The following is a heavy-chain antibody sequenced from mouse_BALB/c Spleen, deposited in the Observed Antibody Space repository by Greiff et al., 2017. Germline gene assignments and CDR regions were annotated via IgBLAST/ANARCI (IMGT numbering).Heavy chain of an antibody. Sequence: EVKVEESGGGLVQPGGSRKLSCAASGFTFSSFGMHWVRQAPEKGLEWVAYISSGSSTIYYADTVKGRFTISRDNPKNTLFLQMTSLRSEDTAMYYCALYGNLAYWGQGTLVTVSA. D-gene: IGHD2-1*01. J-gene: IGHJ3*01. CDR2: ISSGSSTI. CDR1: GFTFSSFG. V-gene: IGHV5-17*02. CDR3: ALYGNLAY.